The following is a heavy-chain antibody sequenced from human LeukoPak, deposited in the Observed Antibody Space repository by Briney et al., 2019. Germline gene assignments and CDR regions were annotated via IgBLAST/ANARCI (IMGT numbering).Heavy chain of an antibody. CDR1: GFTFSSYG. V-gene: IGHV3-30*02. D-gene: IGHD4-17*01. J-gene: IGHJ4*02. CDR3: AKDYGDYKVWYYFDY. Sequence: PGGSLRLSCAASGFTFSSYGMHWVRQAPGKGLEWVAFIRYDGSNKYYADSVKGRFTISRDNSKNTLYPQMNSLRAEDTAVYYCAKDYGDYKVWYYFDYWGQGTLVTVSS. CDR2: IRYDGSNK.